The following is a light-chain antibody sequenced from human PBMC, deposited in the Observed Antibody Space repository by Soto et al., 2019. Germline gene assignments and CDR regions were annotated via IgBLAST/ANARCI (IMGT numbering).Light chain of an antibody. CDR1: SSNIGGKS. V-gene: IGLV1-51*01. Sequence: QSVLTQPPSVSAAPGQKVTISCSGSSSNIGGKSVSWYQQLPGTAPKLLIYDDNKRPSGIPDRFSGSKSGPSATLGITGFQTGDEADYYCGSWDSSMSAYVFGTGTKVTVL. J-gene: IGLJ1*01. CDR3: GSWDSSMSAYV. CDR2: DDN.